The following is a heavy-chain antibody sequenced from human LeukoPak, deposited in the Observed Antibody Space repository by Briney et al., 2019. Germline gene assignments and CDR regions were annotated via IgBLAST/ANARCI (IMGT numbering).Heavy chain of an antibody. D-gene: IGHD2-2*01. CDR1: EFSFGNFW. CDR3: ARTLVEVPGHSDLFDF. J-gene: IGHJ4*02. CDR2: MNPDGSAT. V-gene: IGHV3-7*01. Sequence: GGSLRLSCGASEFSFGNFWMSWIRQAPGKGLERVANMNPDGSATYYLDSVKGRFTISRDNAKTSVYLQMNSLRPDDTAVYYCARTLVEVPGHSDLFDFWGQGTLVTVSS.